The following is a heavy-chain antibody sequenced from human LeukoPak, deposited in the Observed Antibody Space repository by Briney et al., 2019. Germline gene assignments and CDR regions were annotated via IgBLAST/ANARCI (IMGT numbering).Heavy chain of an antibody. CDR1: GGSMSTKY. D-gene: IGHD1-14*01. CDR2: VYYSGST. CDR3: ARGPRTDAFDI. J-gene: IGHJ3*02. Sequence: PSEPLSLTCTVSGGSMSTKYWSWIRQPPGKGLEWIGYVYYSGSTGYNPSLKSRVTISVDTSKSQFSLRLRSLTAADTAVYFCARGPRTDAFDIWGQGTMVTVSS. V-gene: IGHV4-59*01.